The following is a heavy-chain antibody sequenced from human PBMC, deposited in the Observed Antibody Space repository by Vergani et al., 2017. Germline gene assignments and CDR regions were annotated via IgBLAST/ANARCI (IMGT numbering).Heavy chain of an antibody. D-gene: IGHD4-23*01. V-gene: IGHV4-4*08. J-gene: IGHJ2*01. CDR3: ARDFGGEWYFDL. Sequence: QVQLQESGPGLVKPSETLSLTCTVSGAAIDSFYWSWIRQSPGKGLEWIGYFFRNGNVNYNPSFNFRVAIDTSNNELSLRVTSVTAADTAVYYCARDFGGEWYFDLWGRGATVTVSS. CDR1: GAAIDSFY. CDR2: FFRNGNV.